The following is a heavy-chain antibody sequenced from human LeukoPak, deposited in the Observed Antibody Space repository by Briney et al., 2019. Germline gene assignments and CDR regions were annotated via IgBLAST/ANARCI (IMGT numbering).Heavy chain of an antibody. CDR3: ARDTPQHLKRFDY. CDR2: INTYNGNT. Sequence: ASVKVSCKASGYTLNKFCMSWVRQAPGQGLEWLGWINTYNGNTKLGEKFQGRVTMTTDTSTSIVYMELTSLRTDDTAVYFCARDTPQHLKRFDYWGQGTLITVSS. J-gene: IGHJ4*02. V-gene: IGHV1-18*01. CDR1: GYTLNKFC. D-gene: IGHD6-13*01.